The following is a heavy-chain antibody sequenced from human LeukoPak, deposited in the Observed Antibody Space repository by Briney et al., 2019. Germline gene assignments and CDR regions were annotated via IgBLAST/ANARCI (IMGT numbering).Heavy chain of an antibody. CDR1: EYSFTSYW. CDR2: IDPSDSET. V-gene: IGHV5-51*01. CDR3: ARQTAMGRSGDY. J-gene: IGHJ4*02. D-gene: IGHD5-18*01. Sequence: GESLKISCKASEYSFTSYWIGWVRHMPGKGLEWMGIIDPSDSETRYTPSFQGQVTISVDESLTTAYLQWTSLKASDTAMYYCARQTAMGRSGDYWGQGTQVTVSS.